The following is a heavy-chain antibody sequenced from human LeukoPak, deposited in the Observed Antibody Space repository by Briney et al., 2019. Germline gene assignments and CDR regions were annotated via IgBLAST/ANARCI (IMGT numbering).Heavy chain of an antibody. D-gene: IGHD2-2*01. CDR3: ARTTYHIVVVPAAHQMDV. CDR1: GYTFTSYD. J-gene: IGHJ6*04. Sequence: ASVKVSCKASGYTFTSYDINWVRQATGQGLEWMGWMNPNSGNTGYAQKFQGRVTITRNTSISTAYMELRSLRSDDTAVYYCARTTYHIVVVPAAHQMDVWGKGTTVTVSS. CDR2: MNPNSGNT. V-gene: IGHV1-8*03.